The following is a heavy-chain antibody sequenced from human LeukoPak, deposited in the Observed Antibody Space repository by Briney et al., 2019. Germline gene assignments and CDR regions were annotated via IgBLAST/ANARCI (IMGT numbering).Heavy chain of an antibody. D-gene: IGHD3-10*01. J-gene: IGHJ4*02. CDR1: GFTFSSYW. CDR2: IKQDGSEK. CDR3: AKDTFSESRYGVLDS. V-gene: IGHV3-7*03. Sequence: GGSLRLSCAASGFTFSSYWLSWVRQAPGKGLECVANIKQDGSEKYYVDSVKGRFTISRDNAKNSLYLQMNSLRAEDTAVYYCAKDTFSESRYGVLDSWGQGTLVTVSS.